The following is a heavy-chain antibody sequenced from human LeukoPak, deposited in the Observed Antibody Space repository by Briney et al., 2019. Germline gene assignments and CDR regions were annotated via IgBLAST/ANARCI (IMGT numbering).Heavy chain of an antibody. CDR2: IRSKAYGGTT. D-gene: IGHD6-19*01. Sequence: PGGSLRLSCTASGFTFGDYAMSWFRQAPGKGLEWVGFIRSKAYGGTTEYAASVKGRFTISRDDSKSIAYLQMNSLRAEDTAIYYCASNGGAVAKTTEFDYWGQGTIVTVSS. CDR3: ASNGGAVAKTTEFDY. CDR1: GFTFGDYA. V-gene: IGHV3-49*03. J-gene: IGHJ4*02.